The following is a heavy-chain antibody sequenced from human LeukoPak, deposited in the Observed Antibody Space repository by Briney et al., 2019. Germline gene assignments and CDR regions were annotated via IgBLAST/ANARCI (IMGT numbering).Heavy chain of an antibody. V-gene: IGHV4-59*01. Sequence: SETLSLTCTVSGGSISSYYWSWIRQPPGKGLEWIGYIYYSGSTNYNPSLKSRVTISVDTSKNQFSLKLSSVTAADTAVYYCARGEDTAKGFDLWGRGTLVTVSS. CDR2: IYYSGST. CDR1: GGSISSYY. J-gene: IGHJ2*01. D-gene: IGHD5-18*01. CDR3: ARGEDTAKGFDL.